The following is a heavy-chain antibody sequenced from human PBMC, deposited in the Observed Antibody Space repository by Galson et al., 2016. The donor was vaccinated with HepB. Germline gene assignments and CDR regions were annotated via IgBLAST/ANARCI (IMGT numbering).Heavy chain of an antibody. CDR1: GFILTNNY. CDR3: VRGTLGYLDS. Sequence: SLRLSCAASGFILTNNYMNWVRQAPGKGLEWVSVIYSGGSTYYADSVKGRFTMSRDESKKMLYLQMNNLRAEDTALYYCVRGTLGYLDSWGQGTLVTVSP. V-gene: IGHV3-53*01. CDR2: IYSGGST. J-gene: IGHJ4*02. D-gene: IGHD6-13*01.